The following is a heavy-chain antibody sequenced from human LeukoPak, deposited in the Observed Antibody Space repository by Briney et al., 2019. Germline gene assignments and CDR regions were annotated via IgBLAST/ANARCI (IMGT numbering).Heavy chain of an antibody. CDR3: ARHTDIAALSSLNY. Sequence: SGTLSLTCGVSGGSIRSSNWWSLVRQPPGKGLEWIGEIYHSGSTNYNPSLKSRVTISVDKSKNQFSLNLSSVTAADTAVYYCARHTDIAALSSLNYWGQGTLVTVSS. CDR2: IYHSGST. J-gene: IGHJ4*02. D-gene: IGHD6-13*01. V-gene: IGHV4-4*02. CDR1: GGSIRSSNW.